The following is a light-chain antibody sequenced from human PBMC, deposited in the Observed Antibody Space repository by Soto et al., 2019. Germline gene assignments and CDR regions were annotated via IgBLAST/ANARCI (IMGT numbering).Light chain of an antibody. Sequence: DIQMTQSPSSLSASVGDRVTIACRAGQNIFSSLNWYQQKPGKAPKLLIYAASSLQSGVPYRFSGSGSGTDFTLTITSLQPEDFATYYCQKSCNSPPITFGQGTRLEIK. CDR1: QNIFSS. CDR3: QKSCNSPPIT. CDR2: AAS. J-gene: IGKJ5*01. V-gene: IGKV1-39*01.